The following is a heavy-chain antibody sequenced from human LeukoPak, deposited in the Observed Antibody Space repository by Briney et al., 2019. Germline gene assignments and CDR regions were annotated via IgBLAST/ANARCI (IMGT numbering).Heavy chain of an antibody. Sequence: SQTLSLTCAISGDSVSSNSAAWNWIRQSPCRGLEWLGRTYYRSKWYNDYAVSVKSRITINPDTSKNQFSLQLNSVTPEDTAVYYCARARIDFKYYFDYWGQGTLVTVSS. CDR3: ARARIDFKYYFDY. V-gene: IGHV6-1*01. J-gene: IGHJ4*02. CDR2: TYYRSKWYN. D-gene: IGHD3-3*01. CDR1: GDSVSSNSAA.